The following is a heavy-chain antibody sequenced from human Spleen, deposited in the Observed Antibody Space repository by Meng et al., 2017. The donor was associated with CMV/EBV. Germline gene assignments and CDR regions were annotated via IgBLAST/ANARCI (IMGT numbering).Heavy chain of an antibody. Sequence: GGSLRLSCAASGFTFSSHVMHWVRQAPGKGLEWVAVISYDGSNKYYADSVKGRFTISRDNSKNTLYLQMNSLRAEDTAVYYCARDQNGGNSGWFDPWGQGTLVTVSS. CDR2: ISYDGSNK. J-gene: IGHJ5*02. CDR3: ARDQNGGNSGWFDP. D-gene: IGHD4-23*01. V-gene: IGHV3-30*14. CDR1: GFTFSSHV.